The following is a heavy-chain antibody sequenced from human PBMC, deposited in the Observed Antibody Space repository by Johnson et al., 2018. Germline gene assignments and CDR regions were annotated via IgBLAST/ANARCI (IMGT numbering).Heavy chain of an antibody. CDR1: GGTFSSYA. CDR2: MNPNSGNT. Sequence: QVQLVQSGAEVKKPGSSVKVSCKASGGTFSSYAINWVRQATGQGLEWMGWMNPNSGNTGYAQKFQGRVPMTRNTSISTAYMELSSLRSEDTAVYYCARDRGVGAPEYFQHWGQGTLVTVSS. D-gene: IGHD1-26*01. CDR3: ARDRGVGAPEYFQH. J-gene: IGHJ1*01. V-gene: IGHV1-8*02.